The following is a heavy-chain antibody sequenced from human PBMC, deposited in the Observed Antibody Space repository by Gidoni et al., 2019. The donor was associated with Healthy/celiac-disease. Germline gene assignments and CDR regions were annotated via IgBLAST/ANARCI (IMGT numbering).Heavy chain of an antibody. CDR1: GFTFRSYW. V-gene: IGHV3-7*01. CDR2: IKQDGSEK. D-gene: IGHD3-10*01. J-gene: IGHJ4*02. Sequence: EVQLVESGGGLVQPGGSLRLSCAASGFTFRSYWMSWVRQAPGKGLEWVANIKQDGSEKDYVDSVKGRFTSSRDKAKNSLYLQMNSLRAEDTAVYYCASGLWFGEFPNGDYWGQGTLVTVSS. CDR3: ASGLWFGEFPNGDY.